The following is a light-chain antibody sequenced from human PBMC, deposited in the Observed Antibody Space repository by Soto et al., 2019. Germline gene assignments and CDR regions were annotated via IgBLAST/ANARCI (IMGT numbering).Light chain of an antibody. CDR2: GES. Sequence: EIVLTQSPGTLSLSPGERATLSCRASQSVSSNLAWYQQKTGQAPRIIIYGESTRATGIPARLSGSGSGTGLNLTISRLQSEDFAVYYCQQYNNWPLTFGQGTKVDIK. J-gene: IGKJ1*01. CDR3: QQYNNWPLT. V-gene: IGKV3-15*01. CDR1: QSVSSN.